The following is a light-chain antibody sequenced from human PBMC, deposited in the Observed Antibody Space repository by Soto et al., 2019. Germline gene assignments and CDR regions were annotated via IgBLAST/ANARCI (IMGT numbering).Light chain of an antibody. Sequence: QSVLTQPASVSGSPGQSITISCTGTSSDVGGYNAVSWYQQHPGKAPKLMIYDVTNRPSGASNRFSGSKSGNTASLTISGLQAEDDADYYCGSYATGGAYVFGTGTKLTVL. CDR3: GSYATGGAYV. CDR1: SSDVGGYNA. V-gene: IGLV2-14*01. CDR2: DVT. J-gene: IGLJ1*01.